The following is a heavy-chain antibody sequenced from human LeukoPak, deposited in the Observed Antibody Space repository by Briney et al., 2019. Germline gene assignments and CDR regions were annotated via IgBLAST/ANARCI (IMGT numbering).Heavy chain of an antibody. CDR1: GFTFSSYW. CDR3: ARHCSGGSCYRGWESWFDP. CDR2: IKQDGSEK. D-gene: IGHD2-15*01. J-gene: IGHJ5*02. V-gene: IGHV3-7*01. Sequence: PGGSLRLSCAASGFTFSSYWMSWVRQAPGKGLEWVANIKQDGSEKYYVDSAKGRFTISRDNAKNSLYLQMNSLRAEDTAVYYCARHCSGGSCYRGWESWFDPWGQGTLVTVSS.